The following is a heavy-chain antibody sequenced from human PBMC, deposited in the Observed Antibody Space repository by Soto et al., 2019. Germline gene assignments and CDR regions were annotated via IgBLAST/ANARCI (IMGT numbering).Heavy chain of an antibody. D-gene: IGHD3-3*01. CDR2: ISYDGSNK. V-gene: IGHV3-30*18. Sequence: VGSLRLSCAASGFTFSSYGMHWVRQAPGKGLEWVAVISYDGSNKYYADSVKGRFTISRDNSKNTLYLQMNSLRVEDTAVYYCAKGLTFFGVVIYYYSARDVWGQGTTVTVSS. CDR1: GFTFSSYG. J-gene: IGHJ6*02. CDR3: AKGLTFFGVVIYYYSARDV.